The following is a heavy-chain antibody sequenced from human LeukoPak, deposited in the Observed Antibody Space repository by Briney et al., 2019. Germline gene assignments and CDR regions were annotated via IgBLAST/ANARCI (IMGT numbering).Heavy chain of an antibody. Sequence: GGSLRLSCAASGFTFSSYWMHWVRQAPGKGLVWVSRINSDGSSTSYAGSVKGRFTISRENAKNSLYLQMNSLRAEDTAVYYCVRGEAAGRFDYWGQGTLVTVFS. J-gene: IGHJ4*02. CDR1: GFTFSSYW. V-gene: IGHV3-74*01. D-gene: IGHD6-13*01. CDR2: INSDGSST. CDR3: VRGEAAGRFDY.